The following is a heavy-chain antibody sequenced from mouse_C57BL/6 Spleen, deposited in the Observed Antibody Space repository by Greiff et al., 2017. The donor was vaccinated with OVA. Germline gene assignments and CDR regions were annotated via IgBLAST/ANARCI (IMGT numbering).Heavy chain of an antibody. Sequence: VQVVESGPELVKPGASVKISCKASGYAFSSSWMNWVKQRPGKGLEWIGRIYPGDGDTNYNGKFKGKATLTADKSSSTAYMQLSSLTSEDSAVYFCAREDYDPYYFDYWGQGTTLTVSS. CDR3: AREDYDPYYFDY. J-gene: IGHJ2*01. D-gene: IGHD2-4*01. CDR1: GYAFSSSW. CDR2: IYPGDGDT. V-gene: IGHV1-82*01.